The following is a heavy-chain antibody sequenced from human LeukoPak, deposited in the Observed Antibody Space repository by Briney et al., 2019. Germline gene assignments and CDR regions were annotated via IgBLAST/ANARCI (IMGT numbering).Heavy chain of an antibody. CDR1: GFTFSSHW. CDR2: IKYDGNEK. J-gene: IGHJ4*02. D-gene: IGHD2-15*01. Sequence: GGSLRLSCAASGFTFSSHWMNWVRQAPGKGLEWVANIKYDGNEKYYVDSVKGRFTISRDNAKNSVYLQMNSLTAADTAVYYYARDSGGSSPFDYWGQGTLVTVSS. V-gene: IGHV3-7*01. CDR3: ARDSGGSSPFDY.